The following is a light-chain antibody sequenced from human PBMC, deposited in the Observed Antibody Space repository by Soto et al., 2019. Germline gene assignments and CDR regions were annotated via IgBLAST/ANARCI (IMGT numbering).Light chain of an antibody. CDR2: GAS. CDR1: QSVSSN. CDR3: QQYNNWPPT. Sequence: EIVMTQSPVTLSVSPGERATLSCRASQSVSSNLAWYQQKPGQAPRLLIYGASTRATGIPARFSGSGSGTEFTLTISSLQSEDCAVYYCQQYNNWPPTFGQGTKLEIK. J-gene: IGKJ2*01. V-gene: IGKV3-15*01.